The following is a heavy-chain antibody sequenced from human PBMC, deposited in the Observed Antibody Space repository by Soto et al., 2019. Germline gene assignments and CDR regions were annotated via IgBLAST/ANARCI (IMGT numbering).Heavy chain of an antibody. D-gene: IGHD4-17*01. V-gene: IGHV4-39*01. J-gene: IGHJ6*02. Sequence: QLQLQESGPGLVKPSETLSLTCTVSGGSISSSNYYWGWIRQPPGKGLEWIAMIYFSGSAYYNPSLKRRGTISIDTANTRVSLRLTHVTAADTAVYYCARHGVDYGDYASYYYYGMDVWGRGTTVSVSS. CDR3: ARHGVDYGDYASYYYYGMDV. CDR1: GGSISSSNYY. CDR2: IYFSGSA.